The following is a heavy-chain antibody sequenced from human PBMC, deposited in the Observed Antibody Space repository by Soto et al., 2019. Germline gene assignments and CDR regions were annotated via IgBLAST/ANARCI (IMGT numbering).Heavy chain of an antibody. Sequence: SETLSLTCTVSGDYITRSYWWSWVRQPPGRGLEWIGKISHTGTTYYNPSLKSRVTISVDTSKNQFSLKLSSVTAADTAVYYCARERDPYYYGSGSYYTPSSYFDYWGQGTLVTVSS. CDR3: ARERDPYYYGSGSYYTPSSYFDY. CDR2: ISHTGTT. D-gene: IGHD3-10*01. J-gene: IGHJ4*02. V-gene: IGHV4-4*02. CDR1: GDYITRSYW.